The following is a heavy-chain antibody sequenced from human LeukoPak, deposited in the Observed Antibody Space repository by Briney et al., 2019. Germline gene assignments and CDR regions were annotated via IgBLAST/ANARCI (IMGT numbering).Heavy chain of an antibody. CDR2: ISGSGGST. D-gene: IGHD6-13*01. V-gene: IGHV3-23*01. CDR3: AKDFAYSSSFGTFDY. CDR1: GFTFSSYA. J-gene: IGHJ4*02. Sequence: GGSLRLSCAASGFTFSSYAMSWVRQAPGKGLEWVSAISGSGGSTYYADSVKGRFTISRDNPKNTLYLQMNSLRAEDTAVYYCAKDFAYSSSFGTFDYWGQGTLVTVSS.